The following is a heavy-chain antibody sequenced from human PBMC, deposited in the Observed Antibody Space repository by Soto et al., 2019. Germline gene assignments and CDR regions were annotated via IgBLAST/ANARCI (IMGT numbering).Heavy chain of an antibody. V-gene: IGHV1-18*01. D-gene: IGHD6-6*01. CDR2: ISTYNGNT. CDR1: GYTFTTYA. Sequence: QVQLVQSGAEVKKPGASVKVSCKASGYTFTTYAISWVRQAPGQGLEWMGRISTYNGNTKYAQKLQARVTTTTDTSTSTAYMELRSLRSDDTAVYYCARDPQYSTSSQVFDSWGQGTRVTVSS. CDR3: ARDPQYSTSSQVFDS. J-gene: IGHJ4*02.